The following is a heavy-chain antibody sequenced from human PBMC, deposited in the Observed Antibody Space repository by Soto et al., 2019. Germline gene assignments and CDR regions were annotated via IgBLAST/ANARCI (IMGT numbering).Heavy chain of an antibody. CDR2: FDPEDGET. CDR3: ATARGFYGSDGYGMDV. D-gene: IGHD3-10*01. Sequence: GASVKVSCKVSGYTLTELSMHWVRQAPGKGLEWMGGFDPEDGETIYAQKFQGRVTMTEDTSTDTAYMELSSLRSEDTAVYYCATARGFYGSDGYGMDVWGQGTTVTVSS. V-gene: IGHV1-24*01. J-gene: IGHJ6*02. CDR1: GYTLTELS.